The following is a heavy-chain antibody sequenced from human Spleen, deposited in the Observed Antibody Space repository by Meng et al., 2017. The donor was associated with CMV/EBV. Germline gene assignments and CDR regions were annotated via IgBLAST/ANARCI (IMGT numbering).Heavy chain of an antibody. J-gene: IGHJ5*02. V-gene: IGHV3-23*01. CDR3: AKSAWEFFDP. CDR2: ISGSGGST. D-gene: IGHD3-10*01. Sequence: GESLKISCAASGFTFGSYAMSWVRQAPGKGLEWVSAISGSGGSTYYADSVKGRFTISRDNSKNTLYLQMNSLRAEDTAVYYCAKSAWEFFDPWGQGTLVTVSS. CDR1: GFTFGSYA.